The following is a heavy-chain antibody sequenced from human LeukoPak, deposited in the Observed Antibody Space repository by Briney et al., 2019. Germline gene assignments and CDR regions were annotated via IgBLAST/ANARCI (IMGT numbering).Heavy chain of an antibody. J-gene: IGHJ4*02. D-gene: IGHD4-17*01. CDR3: ARRSYGDYYFDY. CDR1: GYNFENYW. Sequence: GESLKISCKGSGYNFENYWIGWVRQMPGKGLEWMGIIYPGDSDPRYSPSFQGQVTISADKSISTAYLQWSSLKASDTAMYYCARRSYGDYYFDYWGQGTLVTVSS. V-gene: IGHV5-51*01. CDR2: IYPGDSDP.